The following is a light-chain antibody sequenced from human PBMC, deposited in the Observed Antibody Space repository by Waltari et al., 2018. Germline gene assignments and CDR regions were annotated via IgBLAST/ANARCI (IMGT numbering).Light chain of an antibody. V-gene: IGKV3-20*01. J-gene: IGKJ5*01. Sequence: EIVLTQSPGTLSLSPGERATLSCRASQSISSTYLAWYQQKPGQAPSILIYAASSRATGIPDRFSGSGSGTDFTLTINRLEPEDFAVYYCQQSDTSSVTFGQGTRLEIK. CDR3: QQSDTSSVT. CDR2: AAS. CDR1: QSISSTY.